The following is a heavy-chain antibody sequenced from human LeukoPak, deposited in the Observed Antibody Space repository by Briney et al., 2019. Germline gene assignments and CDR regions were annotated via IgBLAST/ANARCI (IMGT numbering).Heavy chain of an antibody. Sequence: GGSLRLSCAASGLTFSSYSMNWVRQAPGKGLEWVSSISSSSYIYYADSVKGRFTISRDNAKNSLYLQMNSLRAEDTAVYYCASSPSPMVRGVITDYWGQGTLDTVSS. CDR3: ASSPSPMVRGVITDY. D-gene: IGHD3-10*01. V-gene: IGHV3-21*01. CDR2: ISSSSYI. CDR1: GLTFSSYS. J-gene: IGHJ4*02.